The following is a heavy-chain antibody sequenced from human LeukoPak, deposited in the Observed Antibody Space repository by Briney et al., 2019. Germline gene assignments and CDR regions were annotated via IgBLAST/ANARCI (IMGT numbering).Heavy chain of an antibody. J-gene: IGHJ3*02. CDR3: ARLSQQTFDI. Sequence: ASVKVSCKASGYTFTTYYIHWVRQAPGQGLGWMGIIDPSGGSTSYAHKFQGRVTMTRDTSTSTVYMELSSLRSDDTAVYYCARLSQQTFDIWGQGTLVTVSS. CDR1: GYTFTTYY. V-gene: IGHV1-46*01. CDR2: IDPSGGST.